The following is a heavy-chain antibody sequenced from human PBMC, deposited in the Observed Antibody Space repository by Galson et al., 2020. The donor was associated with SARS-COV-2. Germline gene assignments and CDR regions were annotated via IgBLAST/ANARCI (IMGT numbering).Heavy chain of an antibody. Sequence: SETLSLTCTVSGYSVSTTNYWGWVRQPPGRGLEWIGSVYPSGTTYYNPSLKSRVTISVDTSKNQFSLRLDSVTAADTALYYCARQGVNMIVIVTGPGWYFDLWGRGTLVTVSS. CDR2: VYPSGTT. J-gene: IGHJ2*01. V-gene: IGHV4-38-2*02. CDR3: ARQGVNMIVIVTGPGWYFDL. D-gene: IGHD3-22*01. CDR1: GYSVSTTNY.